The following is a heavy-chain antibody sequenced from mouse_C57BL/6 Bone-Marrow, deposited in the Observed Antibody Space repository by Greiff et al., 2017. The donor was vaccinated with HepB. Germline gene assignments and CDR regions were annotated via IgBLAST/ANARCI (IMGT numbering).Heavy chain of an antibody. CDR1: GFTFSNYW. D-gene: IGHD2-4*01. J-gene: IGHJ2*01. Sequence: EVKLEESGGGLVQPGGSMKLSCVASGFTFSNYWMNWVRQSPEKGLEWVAQIRLKSDNYATHYAESVKGRFTISRDDSKSSVYLQMNNLRAEDTGIYYCTGGIYYDYDYFDYWGQGTTLTVSS. CDR3: TGGIYYDYDYFDY. CDR2: IRLKSDNYAT. V-gene: IGHV6-3*01.